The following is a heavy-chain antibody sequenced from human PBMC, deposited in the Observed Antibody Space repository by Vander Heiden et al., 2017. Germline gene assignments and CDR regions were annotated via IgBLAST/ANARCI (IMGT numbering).Heavy chain of an antibody. CDR2: INPSGGST. CDR3: ARDYMTTVTGAYFDY. CDR1: GYTFTSSY. J-gene: IGHJ4*02. V-gene: IGHV1-46*01. D-gene: IGHD4-17*01. Sequence: QVQLVQSGAEVKKPGASVKVSCKASGYTFTSSYMHWVRQAPGQGLEWMGIINPSGGSTSYAQKFQGRVTMTRDTSTSTVYMELSSLRSEDTAVYYCARDYMTTVTGAYFDYWGQGTLVTVSS.